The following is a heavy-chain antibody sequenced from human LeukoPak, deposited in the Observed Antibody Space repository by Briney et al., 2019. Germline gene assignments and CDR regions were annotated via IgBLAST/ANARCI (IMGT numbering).Heavy chain of an antibody. Sequence: GGSLRLSCVAPGFSLTTYGILWVRQAPGKGLQWVAFMRSDGTTKYYSDSVEGRFTISRDNSKSTLYLLMNSLSAEDTGIYYCAKDRPIKGGFDPWGQGTPVTVSS. J-gene: IGHJ5*02. CDR1: GFSLTTYG. D-gene: IGHD3-16*01. CDR2: MRSDGTTK. V-gene: IGHV3-30*02. CDR3: AKDRPIKGGFDP.